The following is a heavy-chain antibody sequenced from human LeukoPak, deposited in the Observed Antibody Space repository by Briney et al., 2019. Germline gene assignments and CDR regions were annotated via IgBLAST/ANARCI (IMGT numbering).Heavy chain of an antibody. CDR3: ARGVWTTVTTLPLTS. V-gene: IGHV6-1*01. CDR2: TYYRSKWYN. J-gene: IGHJ4*02. CDR1: GDSVSSNSAA. Sequence: SQTLSLTCAISGDSVSSNSAAWNWIRQSPSRGLEWLGRTYYRSKWYNDYTVSAKSRITINPDTSKNQFSLQLNSVTPEDTAVYYCARGVWTTVTTLPLTSWGQGTLVTVSS. D-gene: IGHD4-17*01.